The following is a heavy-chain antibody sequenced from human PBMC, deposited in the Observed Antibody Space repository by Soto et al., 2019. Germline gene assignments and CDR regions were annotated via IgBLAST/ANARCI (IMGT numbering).Heavy chain of an antibody. CDR2: IHYSGST. V-gene: IGHV4-59*01. Sequence: QVQLQESGPGLVKPSETLSLTCTVSGGSISSYYWSWIRQPPGKGLEWIGHIHYSGSTNYNPSLESRVTISADTSKNQLSLNLSSVTAADTAVYYCARMIRSYYYGVDVWGQGTTVTVSS. CDR3: ARMIRSYYYGVDV. D-gene: IGHD3-22*01. CDR1: GGSISSYY. J-gene: IGHJ6*02.